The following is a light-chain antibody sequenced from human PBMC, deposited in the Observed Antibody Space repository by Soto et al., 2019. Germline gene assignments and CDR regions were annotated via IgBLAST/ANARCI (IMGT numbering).Light chain of an antibody. CDR2: GAS. CDR1: QSVSTNY. J-gene: IGKJ1*01. V-gene: IGKV3-20*01. Sequence: EIVLTQSPGTLSLSPGERATLSCRASQSVSTNYLAWYQRKPGQAPRLLIYGASNRATGIPARFSGSGSGTDFTLTVTRLEPEDFAVYYCQQYCSSPPTFGQGTKVEIK. CDR3: QQYCSSPPT.